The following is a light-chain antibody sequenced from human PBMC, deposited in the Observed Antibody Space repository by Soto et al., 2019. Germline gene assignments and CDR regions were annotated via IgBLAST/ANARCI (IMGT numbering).Light chain of an antibody. V-gene: IGKV3-15*01. CDR2: GAS. CDR1: QSVGTN. Sequence: DIVMTQSPGTLSVSPWERATLSCRASQSVGTNLAWYQQRPGQAPRLLIYGASTRAPDIPARFSGSGSGTDFTLTISSLEPEDFAVYYCQQRSNWPTFGQGTRLEIK. CDR3: QQRSNWPT. J-gene: IGKJ5*01.